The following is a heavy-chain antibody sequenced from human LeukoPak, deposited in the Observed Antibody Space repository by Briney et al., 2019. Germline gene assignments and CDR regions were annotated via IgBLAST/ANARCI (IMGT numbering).Heavy chain of an antibody. Sequence: ASVKVSCKASGGTFSSYANSWVRQAPGRGLEWMGRIIPILGIANYAQKFQGRVTITADKSTSTAYMELSSLRSEDTAVYYCAREGFIVVVPAADNWFDPWGQGTLVTVSS. J-gene: IGHJ5*02. CDR3: AREGFIVVVPAADNWFDP. CDR1: GGTFSSYA. D-gene: IGHD2-2*01. V-gene: IGHV1-69*04. CDR2: IIPILGIA.